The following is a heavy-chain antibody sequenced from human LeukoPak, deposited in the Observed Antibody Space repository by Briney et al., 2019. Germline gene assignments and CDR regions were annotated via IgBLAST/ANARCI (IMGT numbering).Heavy chain of an antibody. V-gene: IGHV1-8*01. CDR2: MNPNSGNT. D-gene: IGHD2-2*01. Sequence: ASVKVSCKASGYTFTSYDINWVRQATGQGLEWMGWMNPNSGNTGYAQKFQGRVTMTRNTSISKAYMEVSSLTSEDTAVYYCARTCSGTSCADFDYWGQGSLVAVSS. J-gene: IGHJ4*02. CDR3: ARTCSGTSCADFDY. CDR1: GYTFTSYD.